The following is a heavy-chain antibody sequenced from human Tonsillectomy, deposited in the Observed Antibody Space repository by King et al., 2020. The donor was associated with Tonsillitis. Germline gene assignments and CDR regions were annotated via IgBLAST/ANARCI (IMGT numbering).Heavy chain of an antibody. CDR2: IYYTGST. J-gene: IGHJ4*02. V-gene: IGHV4-59*01. Sequence: VQLQESGPGLVKPSETLSLTCSVSGGFISSYFWSWIRQPPGRGLEWIVYIYYTGSTNYNPSLKSRVTISVDSSKNQFSLRLSSVTAADTAVYYCARDVGGNSDYWGEGTLVTVSS. D-gene: IGHD4-23*01. CDR3: ARDVGGNSDY. CDR1: GGFISSYF.